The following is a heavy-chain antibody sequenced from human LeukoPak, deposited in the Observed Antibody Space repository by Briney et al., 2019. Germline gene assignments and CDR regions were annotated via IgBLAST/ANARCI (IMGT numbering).Heavy chain of an antibody. CDR2: ISGSGGST. D-gene: IGHD4-17*01. CDR3: ARDQGTTLTSYAFDL. Sequence: GGSLRLSCAASGFTFSSYAMSWVRQAPGKGLEWVSAISGSGGSTYYADSVKGRFTISRDNSKNTLYLQMNSLRAEDTAVYFCARDQGTTLTSYAFDLWGQGTKVTVSS. J-gene: IGHJ3*01. V-gene: IGHV3-23*01. CDR1: GFTFSSYA.